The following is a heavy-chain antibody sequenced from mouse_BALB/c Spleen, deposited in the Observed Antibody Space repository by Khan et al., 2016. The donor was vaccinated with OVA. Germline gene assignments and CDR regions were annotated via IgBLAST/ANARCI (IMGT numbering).Heavy chain of an antibody. CDR1: GYSLTRYG. D-gene: IGHD3-3*01. V-gene: IGHV2-9*02. CDR2: IWAGGST. J-gene: IGHJ2*01. Sequence: QVQLKESGPGLVAPSQSLSITCTVYGYSLTRYGVHWVRQPPGKGLEWLGLIWAGGSTNYNWALMSRIRISIDKSKRLVFLIMNRLQTDATAWYYCARSKYLARYWGQGTTLTVSS. CDR3: ARSKYLARY.